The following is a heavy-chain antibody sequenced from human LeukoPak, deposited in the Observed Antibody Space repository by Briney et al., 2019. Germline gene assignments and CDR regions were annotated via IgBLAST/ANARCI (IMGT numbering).Heavy chain of an antibody. CDR2: VYSGITT. J-gene: IGHJ6*03. D-gene: IGHD5-18*01. V-gene: IGHV3-53*01. CDR1: GFIVGDTH. CDR3: ARLQGYSLGYQYFYYMDV. Sequence: GGSLRLSYAGSGFIVGDTHMTWVRQAPGKGLEWVSLVYSGITTHYADSVKGRFSISRDHSNNILYLQMNTLRAEDTAVYYCARLQGYSLGYQYFYYMDVWGTGTTVTVSS.